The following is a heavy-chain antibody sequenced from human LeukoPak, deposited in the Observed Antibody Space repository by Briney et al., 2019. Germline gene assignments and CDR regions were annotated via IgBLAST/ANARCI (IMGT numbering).Heavy chain of an antibody. V-gene: IGHV3-7*01. D-gene: IGHD3-16*01. CDR3: TRSLDY. Sequence: GGSLRLSCAASGFTFSGYWMHWVRQAPGKGLEWVDNIKQDGSEKHCLDSVKGRFTISRDNAQNSLYLQMNSLRVEDTAVYYCTRSLDYWGQGILVTVS. J-gene: IGHJ4*02. CDR1: GFTFSGYW. CDR2: IKQDGSEK.